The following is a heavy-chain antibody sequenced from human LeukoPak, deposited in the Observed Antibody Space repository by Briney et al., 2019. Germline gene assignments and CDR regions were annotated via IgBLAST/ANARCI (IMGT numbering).Heavy chain of an antibody. CDR2: ISYDGSNK. Sequence: PGRSLRLSCAASGFTFSSYGMHWVRQAPGKGLEWVAVISYDGSNKYYADSVKGRFTISRDNSKNTLYLQMNSLRAEDTAVYYCAKDQARYFDYWGQGTLVTVSS. J-gene: IGHJ4*02. CDR1: GFTFSSYG. V-gene: IGHV3-30*18. CDR3: AKDQARYFDY.